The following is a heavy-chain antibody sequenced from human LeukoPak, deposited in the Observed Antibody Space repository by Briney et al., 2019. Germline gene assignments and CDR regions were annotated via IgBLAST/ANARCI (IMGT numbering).Heavy chain of an antibody. CDR1: GGSFSGYY. J-gene: IGHJ4*02. Sequence: SETLSLTCAVYGGSFSGYYWSWIRQPPGKGLEWIGEINHSGSTNYNPSLKSRVTISVDTSKNQFSLKLSSVTAADTAVYYCARDVKYSSGWYFDYWGQGTLVTVSS. V-gene: IGHV4-34*01. D-gene: IGHD6-19*01. CDR3: ARDVKYSSGWYFDY. CDR2: INHSGST.